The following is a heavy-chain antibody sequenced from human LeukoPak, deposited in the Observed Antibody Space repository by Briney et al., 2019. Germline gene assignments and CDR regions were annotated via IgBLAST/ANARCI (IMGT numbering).Heavy chain of an antibody. CDR1: GFTFSSYA. Sequence: GGSLRLSCAASGFTFSSYAMSWVRQAPGKGLEWVSAISGSGGSTYYADSVKGRFTISRGNSKNTLYLQMNSLRAEDTAVYYCAKEIASSGWSAAGYWGQGTLVTVSS. V-gene: IGHV3-23*01. D-gene: IGHD6-19*01. CDR3: AKEIASSGWSAAGY. CDR2: ISGSGGST. J-gene: IGHJ4*02.